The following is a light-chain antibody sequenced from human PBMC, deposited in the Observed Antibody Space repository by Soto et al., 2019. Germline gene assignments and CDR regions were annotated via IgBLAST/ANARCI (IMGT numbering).Light chain of an antibody. CDR2: DAS. CDR3: QQYNNWPWT. Sequence: EIVMPQSPATLSVSPGERVTLSCRASQSVRNKLVWYQRKPGQSPRVIIYDASTRATGMPGRFIGSWSGTECTLTISSLQSEDVAVYYCQQYNNWPWTFGQGTKVDIK. J-gene: IGKJ1*01. CDR1: QSVRNK. V-gene: IGKV3-15*01.